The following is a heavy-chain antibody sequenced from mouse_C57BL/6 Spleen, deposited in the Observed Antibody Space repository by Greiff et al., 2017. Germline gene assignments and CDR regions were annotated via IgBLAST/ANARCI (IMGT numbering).Heavy chain of an antibody. V-gene: IGHV5-4*01. CDR1: GYTFSSYA. CDR3: ARDDDWDFDV. J-gene: IGHJ1*03. Sequence: DVKLVESGGGLVKPGGSLKLSCAASGYTFSSYALSWVRHTPEKRLEWVATISDGGSYNYYPDNVKGRFTISRDNANNNLYMQMSHLKSEDTAMYYCARDDDWDFDVWGTATTVTVSS. CDR2: ISDGGSYN.